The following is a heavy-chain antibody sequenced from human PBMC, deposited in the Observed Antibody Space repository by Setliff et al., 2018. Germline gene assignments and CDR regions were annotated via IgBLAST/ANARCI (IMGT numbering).Heavy chain of an antibody. CDR1: GYTFTTYT. D-gene: IGHD3-16*02. CDR2: INTNTGNP. V-gene: IGHV7-4-1*02. CDR3: ARASRFATIVWKGDYYMDV. Sequence: ASVKVSCKASGYTFTTYTINWMRQAPGQGLEWMGWINTNTGNPSYAQGFTGRFVFSLDTSVSTAYLQISSLKPEDTAMYYCARASRFATIVWKGDYYMDVWGKGTTVTVSS. J-gene: IGHJ6*03.